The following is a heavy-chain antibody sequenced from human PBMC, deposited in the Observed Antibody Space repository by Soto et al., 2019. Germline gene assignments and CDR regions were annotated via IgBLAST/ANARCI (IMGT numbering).Heavy chain of an antibody. Sequence: PSETLSLTGSIYSGSFSGYYWSWIRQPPGKGLEWIGEISQSGNTNYSPSLKSRVSISIDTSKKQFSLNLASVSAADTAVYYCARAPKVSGSSQTRPDFWGRGTLVTVSS. D-gene: IGHD6-6*01. CDR1: SGSFSGYY. CDR3: ARAPKVSGSSQTRPDF. CDR2: ISQSGNT. J-gene: IGHJ4*02. V-gene: IGHV4-34*01.